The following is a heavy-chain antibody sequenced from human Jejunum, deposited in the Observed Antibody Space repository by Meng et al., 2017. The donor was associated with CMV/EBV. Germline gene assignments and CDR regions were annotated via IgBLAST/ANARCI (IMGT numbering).Heavy chain of an antibody. Sequence: QVQLVQSGSELKQPGASVKVSCRPSGYTFTSYAINWVRQAPGQGPDWMGWIDPNTGNPTYDQGFTGRFVFSLDTSVSTAYLQINSHRADDTAVYYCARDSPLDGYSLLDYWGQGTLVTVSS. CDR1: GYTFTSYA. D-gene: IGHD5-24*01. CDR2: IDPNTGNP. CDR3: ARDSPLDGYSLLDY. J-gene: IGHJ4*02. V-gene: IGHV7-4-1*02.